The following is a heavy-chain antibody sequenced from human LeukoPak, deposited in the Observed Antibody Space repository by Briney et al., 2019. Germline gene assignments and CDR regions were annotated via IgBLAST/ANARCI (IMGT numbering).Heavy chain of an antibody. Sequence: SETLSLTCTVSGGSISSYYRSWIRQPPGKGLEWIGEINHSGSTNYNPSLKSRVTISVDTSKNQFSLKLSSVTAADTAVYYCARGPRKAGDYDYWGQGTLVTVSS. V-gene: IGHV4-34*01. J-gene: IGHJ4*02. CDR2: INHSGST. CDR3: ARGPRKAGDYDY. CDR1: GGSISSYY. D-gene: IGHD4-17*01.